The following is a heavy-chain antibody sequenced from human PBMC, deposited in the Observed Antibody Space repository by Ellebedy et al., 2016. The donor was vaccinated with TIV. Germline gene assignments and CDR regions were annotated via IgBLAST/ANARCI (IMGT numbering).Heavy chain of an antibody. CDR1: GYPFPNYW. J-gene: IGHJ5*02. CDR3: ARMVYGSGWDGYFDP. D-gene: IGHD6-19*01. CDR2: IYPRDSDT. V-gene: IGHV5-51*01. Sequence: GESLKISCNTSGYPFPNYWIAWVRQRPGTGLEWMGFIYPRDSDTSYRPSSQVQVTISADKSINTVYLQWRSLQASDTAVYYCARMVYGSGWDGYFDPWGQGTLVTVSP.